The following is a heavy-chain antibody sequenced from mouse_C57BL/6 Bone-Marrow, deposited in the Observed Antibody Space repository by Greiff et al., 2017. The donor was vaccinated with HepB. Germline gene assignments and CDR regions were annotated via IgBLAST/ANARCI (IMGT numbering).Heavy chain of an antibody. V-gene: IGHV1-5*01. CDR3: TRSKEYGNYWYFDV. J-gene: IGHJ1*03. CDR2: IYPGNSDT. D-gene: IGHD2-1*01. Sequence: VQLKQSGTVLARPGASVKMSCKTSGYTFTSYWMHWVKQRPGQGLEWIGAIYPGNSDTSYNQKFKGKAKLTAVTSASTAYMELSSLTNEDSAVYYCTRSKEYGNYWYFDVWGTGTTVTVSS. CDR1: GYTFTSYW.